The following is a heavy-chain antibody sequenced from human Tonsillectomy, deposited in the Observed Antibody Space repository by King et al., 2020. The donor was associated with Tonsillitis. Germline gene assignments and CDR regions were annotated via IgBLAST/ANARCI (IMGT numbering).Heavy chain of an antibody. J-gene: IGHJ4*02. D-gene: IGHD2-2*01. CDR3: ARGGVPVAMLGI. CDR1: GYTFSSYV. CDR2: ISAYKVNA. V-gene: IGHV1-18*01. Sequence: QLVQSGAEVKKPGASVKVSCKASGYTFSSYVISRVRQAPGQGLEWMGWISAYKVNANYAQKLQGRVTMTTDTPTSTAYMELRGLRSDDTPVYYCARGGVPVAMLGIWGQGTLVTVSS.